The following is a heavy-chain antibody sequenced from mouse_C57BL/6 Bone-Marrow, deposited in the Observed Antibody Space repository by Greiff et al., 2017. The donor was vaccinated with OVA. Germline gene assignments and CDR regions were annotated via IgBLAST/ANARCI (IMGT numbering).Heavy chain of an antibody. D-gene: IGHD2-5*01. J-gene: IGHJ2*01. V-gene: IGHV2-5*01. CDR2: IWRGGST. Sequence: VQLQQSGPGLVQPSQCLSITCTVSGFSLTSYGVHWVRQSPGKGLEWLGVIWRGGSTDYNAAFMSRLSITKDNSKSQVFFKMNSLQADDTAIYSWPYSNYVGYWGQGTTLTVSS. CDR1: GFSLTSYG. CDR3: PYSNYVGY.